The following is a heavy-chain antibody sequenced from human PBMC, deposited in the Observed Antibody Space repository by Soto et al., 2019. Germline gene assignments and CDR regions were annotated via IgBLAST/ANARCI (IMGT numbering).Heavy chain of an antibody. V-gene: IGHV4-30-2*01. CDR2: IYHSGST. CDR3: ARARYYYDSSGYVKPNYFDY. Sequence: SETLSLTCAVSGGSISSGGYSWSWIRQPPGKGLEWIGYIYHSGSTYYNPSLKSRVTISVDRSKNQFSLKLSSVTAADTAVYYCARARYYYDSSGYVKPNYFDYWGQGTLVTVSS. D-gene: IGHD3-22*01. J-gene: IGHJ4*02. CDR1: GGSISSGGYS.